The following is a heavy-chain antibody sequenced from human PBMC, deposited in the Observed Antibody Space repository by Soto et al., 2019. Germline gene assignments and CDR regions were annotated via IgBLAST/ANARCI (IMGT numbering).Heavy chain of an antibody. V-gene: IGHV3-30-3*01. D-gene: IGHD2-2*01. CDR3: ARAGDCSSTSCYPYYYYGMDV. J-gene: IGHJ6*02. CDR1: GFTFSSYA. CDR2: ISYDGSNK. Sequence: QVQLVESGGGVVQPGRSLRLSCAASGFTFSSYAMHWVRQAPGKGLEWVAVISYDGSNKYYADSVKGRFTISRDNSKNTLYLQMSSLRAEDTAVYYCARAGDCSSTSCYPYYYYGMDVWGQGTTVTVSS.